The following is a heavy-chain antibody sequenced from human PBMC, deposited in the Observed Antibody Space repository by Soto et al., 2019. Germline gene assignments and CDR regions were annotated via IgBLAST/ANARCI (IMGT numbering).Heavy chain of an antibody. CDR3: ARDSKAPGSSSWYVSDY. Sequence: SETLSLTCTVSGGSISSYYWSWIRQPPGKGLEWIGYIYYSGSTNYNPSLKSRVTISVDTSKNQFSLKLSFVTAADTAVYYCARDSKAPGSSSWYVSDYWGQGTLVTVS. CDR1: GGSISSYY. V-gene: IGHV4-59*01. D-gene: IGHD6-13*01. CDR2: IYYSGST. J-gene: IGHJ4*02.